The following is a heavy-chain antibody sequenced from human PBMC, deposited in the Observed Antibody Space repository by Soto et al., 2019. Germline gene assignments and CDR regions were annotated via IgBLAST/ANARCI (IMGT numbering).Heavy chain of an antibody. Sequence: ASVKVSCKASGGTFSTYTITWVRQAPGQGLEWMGRIIPIIGIINYAQKFQGRVTISADKFTGTAYMELTGLRSDDTAVYYCAGDPDSHYNDSHASSYPWGQGT. J-gene: IGHJ5*02. V-gene: IGHV1-69*04. D-gene: IGHD4-4*01. CDR2: IIPIIGII. CDR3: AGDPDSHYNDSHASSYP. CDR1: GGTFSTYT.